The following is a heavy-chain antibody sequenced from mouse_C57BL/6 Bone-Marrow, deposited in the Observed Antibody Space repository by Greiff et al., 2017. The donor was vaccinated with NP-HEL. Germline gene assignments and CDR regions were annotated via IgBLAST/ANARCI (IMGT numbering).Heavy chain of an antibody. Sequence: VQLQQSGAELARPGASVKMSCKASGYTFTSYTMHWVKQRPGQGLEWIGYINPSSGYIKYNQKFKDKATLTADKSSSTAYMQLSSLTSEDSAVYYCAYYSNYFDYWGQGTTLTVSS. CDR1: GYTFTSYT. CDR3: AYYSNYFDY. J-gene: IGHJ2*01. CDR2: INPSSGYI. V-gene: IGHV1-4*01. D-gene: IGHD2-5*01.